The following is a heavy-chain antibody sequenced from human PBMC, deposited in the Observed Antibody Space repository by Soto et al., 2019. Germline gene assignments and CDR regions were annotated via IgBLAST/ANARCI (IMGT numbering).Heavy chain of an antibody. J-gene: IGHJ6*02. D-gene: IGHD4-17*01. Sequence: SETLSLTCTVSGDSIRTLYYWSWIRQPPGKGLEWIGHIHHSGGTSYNPSLKSLVAISVDTSKNQFSLKLTSATAADTAVYYCSRDVDFGEEDVWGQGTTVTVSS. CDR1: GDSIRTLYY. CDR2: IHHSGGT. V-gene: IGHV4-59*01. CDR3: SRDVDFGEEDV.